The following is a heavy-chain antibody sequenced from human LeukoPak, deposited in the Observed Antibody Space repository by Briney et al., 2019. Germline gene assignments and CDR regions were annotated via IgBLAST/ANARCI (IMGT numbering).Heavy chain of an antibody. CDR1: GFTLSSNY. CDR3: ATEADAY. J-gene: IGHJ4*02. D-gene: IGHD6-19*01. CDR2: IYSGGGT. Sequence: GGSLRLSWAAPGFTLSSNYMSWVRQAPGKGLEWVSVIYSGGGTYYADSVKGRFTISRDNSKNTVYLQMNSLRAEDTAVYYCATEADAYWGQGPLVTVSS. V-gene: IGHV3-66*01.